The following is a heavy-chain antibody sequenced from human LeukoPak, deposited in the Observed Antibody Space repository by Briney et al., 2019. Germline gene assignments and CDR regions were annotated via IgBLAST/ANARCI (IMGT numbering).Heavy chain of an antibody. CDR2: ISGSGGST. V-gene: IGHV3-23*01. J-gene: IGHJ1*01. CDR1: GFTFSGYA. D-gene: IGHD3-22*01. CDR3: AKDPYDSSGYYYPRYFQH. Sequence: PGGSLRLSCAASGFTFSGYAMSWVRQAPGKGLEWVSAISGSGGSTYYADSVKGRFTISRDNSKNTLYLQMNSLRAEDTAVYYCAKDPYDSSGYYYPRYFQHWGQGTLVTVSS.